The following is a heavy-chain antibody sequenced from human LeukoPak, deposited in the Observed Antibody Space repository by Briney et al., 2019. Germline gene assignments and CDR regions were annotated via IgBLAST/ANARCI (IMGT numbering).Heavy chain of an antibody. D-gene: IGHD6-25*01. CDR1: GFTFSSYD. Sequence: GGSLRLSCSASGFTFSSYDMIWVRQAPGKGLEWLSYISSSGSTKYYADSVKGRFTISRDNAKNSLYLQMNSLRNEDTAVYYCARDFLYNSGFDYWGQGTLVTVSS. CDR2: ISSSGSTK. V-gene: IGHV3-48*02. J-gene: IGHJ4*02. CDR3: ARDFLYNSGFDY.